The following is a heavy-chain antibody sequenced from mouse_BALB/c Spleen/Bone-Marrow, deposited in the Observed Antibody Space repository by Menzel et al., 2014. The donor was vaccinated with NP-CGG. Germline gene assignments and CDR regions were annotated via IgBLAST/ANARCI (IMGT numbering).Heavy chain of an antibody. D-gene: IGHD2-14*01. Sequence: QVQLKESGPGLVSPSQSLSITCTVSGFSLTSYGVHWVRQPPGKGLEWLGVIWAGGSTNYNSALMSRLSISKDNSKSXVFLKMNSLQTDATAMYYCARAAYRYDVTWFAYWGQGTLVTVSA. V-gene: IGHV2-9*02. CDR3: ARAAYRYDVTWFAY. CDR2: IWAGGST. CDR1: GFSLTSYG. J-gene: IGHJ3*01.